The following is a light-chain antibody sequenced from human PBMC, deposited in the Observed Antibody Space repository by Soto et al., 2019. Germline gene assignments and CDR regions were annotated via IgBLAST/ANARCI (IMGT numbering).Light chain of an antibody. CDR3: QQYNNWPRAT. J-gene: IGKJ4*01. Sequence: ETVLTQSPARLSLSPGERATLSCRAGQSVSDYLAWYQQKPGQPPRLLFFGASGRATGIPDRFSGSGSGTEFNLTISSLQSEDFGVYYCQQYNNWPRATFGGGTKVDIK. CDR2: GAS. CDR1: QSVSDY. V-gene: IGKV3D-15*01.